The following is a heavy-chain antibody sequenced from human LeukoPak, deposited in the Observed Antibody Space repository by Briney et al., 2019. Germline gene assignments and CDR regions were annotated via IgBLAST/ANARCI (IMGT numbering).Heavy chain of an antibody. CDR3: ARDQQYNRPAGWFDP. Sequence: SETLSLTCTVSGASIRSYYWTWIRQPPGKGLKWIGYIYDSGSTKYNPSLKSRVTISVDTSKNQFSLRLTSVTAADTAVYYCARDQQYNRPAGWFDPWGQGTLVTVSS. V-gene: IGHV4-59*08. D-gene: IGHD1-1*01. J-gene: IGHJ5*02. CDR2: IYDSGST. CDR1: GASIRSYY.